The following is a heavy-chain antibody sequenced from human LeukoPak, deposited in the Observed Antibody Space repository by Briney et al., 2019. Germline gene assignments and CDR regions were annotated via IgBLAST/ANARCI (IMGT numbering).Heavy chain of an antibody. V-gene: IGHV4-34*01. CDR3: ARGVYDFWSGYQVHYFDY. CDR1: GGPFSGYY. J-gene: IGHJ4*02. CDR2: INHSGST. Sequence: SETLSLTCAVYGGPFSGYYWSWIRQPPGKGLEWIGEINHSGSTNYNPSLKSRVTISVDTSKNQFSLKLSSVTAADTAVYYCARGVYDFWSGYQVHYFDYWGQGTLVTVSS. D-gene: IGHD3-3*01.